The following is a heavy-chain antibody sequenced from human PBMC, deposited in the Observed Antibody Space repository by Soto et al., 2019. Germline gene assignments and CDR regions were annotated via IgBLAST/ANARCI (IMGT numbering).Heavy chain of an antibody. Sequence: QVQLVESGGGVVQPGRSLRLSCAASGFTFSSYGMHWVRQAPGKGLEWVAVISYDGSNKYYADSVKGRFTISRDNSKNTLYLQMNSLRAEDTAVYYCAKYSYRFEVAATFFQHWGQGTLVTVSS. D-gene: IGHD2-15*01. J-gene: IGHJ1*01. CDR3: AKYSYRFEVAATFFQH. CDR1: GFTFSSYG. CDR2: ISYDGSNK. V-gene: IGHV3-30*18.